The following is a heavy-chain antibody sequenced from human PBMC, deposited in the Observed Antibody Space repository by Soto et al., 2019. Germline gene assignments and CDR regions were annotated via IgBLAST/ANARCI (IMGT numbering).Heavy chain of an antibody. J-gene: IGHJ4*02. Sequence: SETLSLTCSVSGVSISSGNYYWGWIRQPPGRGLEWIASIYYSGSTYYNPSLKSRVTISVDTSKNQFSLKLSSVTAADTAVYYCARLSYTYCSNGICDLNYFDYWGQGTLVTVSS. V-gene: IGHV4-39*01. D-gene: IGHD2-8*01. CDR3: ARLSYTYCSNGICDLNYFDY. CDR1: GVSISSGNYY. CDR2: IYYSGST.